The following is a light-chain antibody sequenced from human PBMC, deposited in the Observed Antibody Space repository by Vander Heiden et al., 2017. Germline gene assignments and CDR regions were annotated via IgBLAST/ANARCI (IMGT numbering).Light chain of an antibody. Sequence: DIQMPQSPSSLSASVGDRVTITCQASQDISNYLHWYQQKPGKAPKLLIYDASNLAIGIPARFSGSGSGTDFTFTISSLQPEDIATYYCQQYANSLTFGRGTKLEIK. V-gene: IGKV1-33*01. CDR3: QQYANSLT. J-gene: IGKJ4*01. CDR2: DAS. CDR1: QDISNY.